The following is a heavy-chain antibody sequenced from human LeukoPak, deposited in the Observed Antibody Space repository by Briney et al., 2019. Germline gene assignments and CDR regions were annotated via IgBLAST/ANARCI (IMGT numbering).Heavy chain of an antibody. CDR3: AKDPPYYYDSSGTDAFDI. Sequence: GGSLRLSCAASGFTFSSYAMSWVRQAPGKGLEWVSAISGSGGSTYYADSVKGRFTISRDNSKNTLYLQMNSLRAEDTAVYYCAKDPPYYYDSSGTDAFDIWGQGTMVTVSS. CDR2: ISGSGGST. D-gene: IGHD3-22*01. J-gene: IGHJ3*02. V-gene: IGHV3-23*01. CDR1: GFTFSSYA.